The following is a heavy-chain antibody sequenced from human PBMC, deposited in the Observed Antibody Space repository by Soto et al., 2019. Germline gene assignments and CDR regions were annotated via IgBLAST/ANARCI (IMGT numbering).Heavy chain of an antibody. CDR3: AREWSGSRGAFDI. CDR2: IIPILGIA. V-gene: IGHV1-69*04. CDR1: GGTFSSYT. J-gene: IGHJ3*02. D-gene: IGHD2-15*01. Sequence: ASVKVSCKASGGTFSSYTISWVRQAPGQGLEWMGRIIPILGIANYAQKFQGRVTITADKSTGTAYMELSSLRSEDTAVYYCAREWSGSRGAFDIWGQGTMVTISS.